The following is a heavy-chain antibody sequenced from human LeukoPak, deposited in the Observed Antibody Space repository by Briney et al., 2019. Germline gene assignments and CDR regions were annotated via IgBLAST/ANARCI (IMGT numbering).Heavy chain of an antibody. V-gene: IGHV1-2*06. D-gene: IGHD6-19*01. J-gene: IGHJ4*02. CDR2: INPSSGGT. CDR1: GYPFTGYY. Sequence: ASVKVSCKASGYPFTGYYMHWVRQAPGQGLEWMGRINPSSGGTNYAQKFQGRATVTRDMSTTTAYMELSRLTSDDTAVYYCARAKQWLPYDYWGQGTLVTVSS. CDR3: ARAKQWLPYDY.